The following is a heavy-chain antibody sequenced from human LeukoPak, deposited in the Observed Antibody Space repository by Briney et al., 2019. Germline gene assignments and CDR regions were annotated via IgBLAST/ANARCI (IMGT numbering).Heavy chain of an antibody. J-gene: IGHJ4*02. D-gene: IGHD6-19*01. CDR1: GYSISSGNY. V-gene: IGHV4-38-2*01. CDR3: ARGAYSSGWYINEYYFDY. CDR2: NYHNGSN. Sequence: PSENLSLTCAVYGYSISSGNYWGRTRRPPGKGLEWIGTNYHNGSNYYNPSVRRRVTISGDTSKNQFSLKLSSVTAADTAVYYCARGAYSSGWYINEYYFDYWGQGTLVTVSS.